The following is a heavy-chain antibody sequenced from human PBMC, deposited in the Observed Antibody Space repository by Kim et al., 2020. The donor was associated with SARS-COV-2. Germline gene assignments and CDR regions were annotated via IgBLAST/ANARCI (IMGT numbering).Heavy chain of an antibody. Sequence: GESLKISCKGSGYSFTSYWIGWVRQMPGKGLEWMGIIYPGDSDTRYSPSFQGQVTISADKSISTAYLQWSSLKASDTAMYYCARVVESSSWDKHFDYWGQGTLVTVSS. V-gene: IGHV5-51*01. CDR3: ARVVESSSWDKHFDY. D-gene: IGHD6-13*01. J-gene: IGHJ4*02. CDR1: GYSFTSYW. CDR2: IYPGDSDT.